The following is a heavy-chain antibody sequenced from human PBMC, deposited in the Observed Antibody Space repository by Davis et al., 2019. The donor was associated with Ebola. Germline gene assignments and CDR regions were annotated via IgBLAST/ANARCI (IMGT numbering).Heavy chain of an antibody. CDR3: ARELGTNSATYNRWFDA. CDR2: IWFDGSKT. V-gene: IGHV3-33*01. J-gene: IGHJ5*02. CDR1: GFTFSSYG. D-gene: IGHD7-27*01. Sequence: GESLKISCAASGFTFSSYGIHWVRQAPGKGLEWVAVIWFDGSKTYYGDSVKGRCTISRDNSKNTVYLQMNSLRAEDSAVYYCARELGTNSATYNRWFDAWGQGTLVTVSS.